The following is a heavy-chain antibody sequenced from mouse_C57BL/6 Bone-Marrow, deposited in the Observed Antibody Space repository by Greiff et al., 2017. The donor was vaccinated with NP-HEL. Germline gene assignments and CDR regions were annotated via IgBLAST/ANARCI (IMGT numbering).Heavy chain of an antibody. CDR2: ISSGGSYT. V-gene: IGHV5-6*01. Sequence: EVQGVESGGDLVKPGGSLKLSCAASGFTFSSYGMSWVRQTPDKRLEWVATISSGGSYTYYPDSVKGRFTISRDNAKNTLYLQMSSLKSEDTAMYYCARRGGYYVDYWGQGTTLTVSS. CDR3: ARRGGYYVDY. D-gene: IGHD1-1*02. CDR1: GFTFSSYG. J-gene: IGHJ2*01.